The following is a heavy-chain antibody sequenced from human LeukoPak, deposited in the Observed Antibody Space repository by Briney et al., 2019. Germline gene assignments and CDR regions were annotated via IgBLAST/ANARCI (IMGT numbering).Heavy chain of an antibody. CDR1: GGSFIGYH. J-gene: IGHJ4*02. Sequence: SETLSLTCAVFGGSFIGYHWGWIRQPPGKGLEWIGQIDYTGSTNYNPSLKSRVTISIDTSKNQFSLKLTPVTAADTGVYHCVRWSEVWGQGTLVTVSS. D-gene: IGHD3-3*01. V-gene: IGHV4-34*01. CDR3: VRWSEV. CDR2: IDYTGST.